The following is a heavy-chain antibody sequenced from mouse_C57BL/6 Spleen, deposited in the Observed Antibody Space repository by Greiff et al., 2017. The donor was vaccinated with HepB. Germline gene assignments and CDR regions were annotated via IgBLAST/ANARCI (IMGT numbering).Heavy chain of an antibody. CDR1: GYTFTDYE. J-gene: IGHJ2*01. CDR3: TRSGNSPFDY. V-gene: IGHV1-15*01. D-gene: IGHD1-3*01. CDR2: IDPETGGT. Sequence: VQLQQSGAELVRPGASVTLSCKASGYTFTDYEMHWVKQTPVHGLEWIGAIDPETGGTAYNQKFKGKAILTADKSSSTAYMELRSLTSDDSAVYYCTRSGNSPFDYWGQGTTLTVSS.